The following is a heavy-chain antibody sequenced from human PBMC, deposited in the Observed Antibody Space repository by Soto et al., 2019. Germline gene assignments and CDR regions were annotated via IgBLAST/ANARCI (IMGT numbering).Heavy chain of an antibody. CDR1: GFTLSDFS. CDR2: ISSSSSPI. Sequence: GGSLRLSCAASGFTLSDFSMHWVRQAAGKGLEWVSYISSSSSPIYYTDSVKGRFTISRDNAKNTLYLHMNSLRAEDTAVYYCARDLDMWSIGAWGQGTLVTVSS. D-gene: IGHD2-2*03. J-gene: IGHJ5*02. V-gene: IGHV3-48*04. CDR3: ARDLDMWSIGA.